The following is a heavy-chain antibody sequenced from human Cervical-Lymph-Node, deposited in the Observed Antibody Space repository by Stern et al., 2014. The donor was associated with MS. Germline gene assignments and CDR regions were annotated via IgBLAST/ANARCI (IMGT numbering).Heavy chain of an antibody. Sequence: VQLVESGAEVTKPGASVKVSCKASGGTFSKFPSSWVRQAPGQGLEWMGWVLPVFGTPTCAQEFRGRVTITADVSTSTVYMELSSLRSDDTAVYYCALSSETSDRWYSLGYDLWGQGTLVTVSS. J-gene: IGHJ5*02. D-gene: IGHD6-13*01. CDR2: VLPVFGTP. CDR3: ALSSETSDRWYSLGYDL. CDR1: GGTFSKFP. V-gene: IGHV1-69*01.